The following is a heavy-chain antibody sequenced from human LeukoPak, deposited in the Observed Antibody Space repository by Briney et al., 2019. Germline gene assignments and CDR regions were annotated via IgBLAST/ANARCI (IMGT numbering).Heavy chain of an antibody. CDR3: ARRSLLGACAFDI. V-gene: IGHV4-59*08. CDR2: IYYSGST. CDR1: GGSLSSYY. Sequence: PSETLSLTCTVPGGSLSSYYWSWIRQPPGKGLERMGHIYYSGSTNYNPSLQSRATIPVDTSTNQFPCKLSSVTAADTAVYYCARRSLLGACAFDIWGQGTMVTVCS. J-gene: IGHJ3*02. D-gene: IGHD2-15*01.